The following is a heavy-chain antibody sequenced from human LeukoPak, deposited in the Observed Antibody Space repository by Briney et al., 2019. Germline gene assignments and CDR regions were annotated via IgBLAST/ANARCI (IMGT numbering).Heavy chain of an antibody. J-gene: IGHJ4*02. CDR2: IYYTGTT. V-gene: IGHV4-39*07. Sequence: SETLSLTCTVSGGSISRSTYYWGWIRQPPGKGLEWIANIYYTGTTLYNPSLKSRVTISVDVSKNQLSLRLNSVTAADTAVYYCARRVAAAGTFDYWGQGTLVTVSS. CDR3: ARRVAAAGTFDY. D-gene: IGHD6-13*01. CDR1: GGSISRSTYY.